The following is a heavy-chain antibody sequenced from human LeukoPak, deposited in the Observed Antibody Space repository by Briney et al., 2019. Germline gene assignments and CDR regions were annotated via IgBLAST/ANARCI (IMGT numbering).Heavy chain of an antibody. D-gene: IGHD3-10*01. CDR2: IYYSGST. V-gene: IGHV4-39*07. J-gene: IGHJ5*02. Sequence: PSETLSLTCTVSGGSISSSSYYWGWIRQPPGKGLEWIGSIYYSGSTYYNPSLKSRVTISVDTSKNQFSLKLSSVTAADTAVYYCASMGRFGELLYWFDPWGQGTLVTVSS. CDR1: GGSISSSSYY. CDR3: ASMGRFGELLYWFDP.